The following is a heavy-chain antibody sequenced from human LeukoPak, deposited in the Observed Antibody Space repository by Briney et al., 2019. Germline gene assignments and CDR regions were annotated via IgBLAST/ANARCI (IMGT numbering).Heavy chain of an antibody. Sequence: SETLSLTCTVSGGSISSYYWSWIRQPPGKGLEWIGYIYYSGSTNYNPSLKSRVTISVDTSKYQFSLKLSSVTAADTAVYYCARDLIAAAGTNGMDVWGQGTTVTVSS. CDR1: GGSISSYY. J-gene: IGHJ6*02. V-gene: IGHV4-59*01. CDR2: IYYSGST. D-gene: IGHD6-13*01. CDR3: ARDLIAAAGTNGMDV.